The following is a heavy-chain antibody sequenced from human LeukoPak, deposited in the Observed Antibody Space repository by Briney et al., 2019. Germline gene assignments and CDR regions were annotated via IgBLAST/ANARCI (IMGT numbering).Heavy chain of an antibody. CDR2: ISGSGGST. J-gene: IGHJ4*02. CDR3: AKIPVSYSSGWSNFDY. V-gene: IGHV3-23*01. Sequence: QPGGSLRLSCAASGFTFSSYAMSWVRQAPGKGLEWVSGISGSGGSTYYADSVKGRFTISRDNSKNTLYLQMNSLRAEDTAVYYCAKIPVSYSSGWSNFDYWGEGTLVTVSS. D-gene: IGHD6-19*01. CDR1: GFTFSSYA.